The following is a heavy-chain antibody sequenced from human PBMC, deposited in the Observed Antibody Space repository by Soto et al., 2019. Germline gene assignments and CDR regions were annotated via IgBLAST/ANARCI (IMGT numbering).Heavy chain of an antibody. CDR2: INPATGAP. CDR3: ARGGGVGVAGSAAFDM. J-gene: IGHJ3*02. V-gene: IGHV1-2*02. CDR1: GYPVTAYY. Sequence: QLHLVQSGAVVKKPGASVTVSCSASGYPVTAYYMHWVRQAPGRGLEWMGGINPATGAPKYTQTFPGRVTLTRDTSTSTVFMELSGLTSDDTAFFYFARGGGVGVAGSAAFDMWGQGTLVTVSS. D-gene: IGHD3-3*01.